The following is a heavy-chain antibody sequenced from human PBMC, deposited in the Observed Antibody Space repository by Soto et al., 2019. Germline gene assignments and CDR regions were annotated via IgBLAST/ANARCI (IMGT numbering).Heavy chain of an antibody. J-gene: IGHJ5*02. CDR3: TRLIDSEIRGYDP. CDR1: GFTFSGSA. Sequence: EVQLVESGGGLVQPGESLKLSCAASGFTFSGSAIHWVRQASGKGLEWVGRIRNKANSYATAYAASVKGRFTISRDDSVNTAYLQMNSLKAEDTAVYYCTRLIDSEIRGYDPWGQGTLVTVSS. CDR2: IRNKANSYAT. D-gene: IGHD3-9*01. V-gene: IGHV3-73*02.